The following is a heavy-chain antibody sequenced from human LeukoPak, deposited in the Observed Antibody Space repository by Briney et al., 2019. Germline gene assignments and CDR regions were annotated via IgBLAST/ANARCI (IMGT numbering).Heavy chain of an antibody. D-gene: IGHD3-22*01. CDR3: AKDLDSRPYFYMDV. J-gene: IGHJ6*04. CDR1: GFRFDDYA. CDR2: ISWNSVIL. V-gene: IGHV3-9*01. Sequence: GRSLRLSCAAAGFRFDDYAIHWVRQVPGKGLEWVSGISWNSVILAYADSVKGRFSASRDNARNSVYLEMNNLSPEDTALYYCAKDLDSRPYFYMDVRGKGTMVTASS.